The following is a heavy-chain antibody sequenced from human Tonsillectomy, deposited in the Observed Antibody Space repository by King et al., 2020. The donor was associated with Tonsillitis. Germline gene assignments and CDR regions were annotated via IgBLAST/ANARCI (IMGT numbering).Heavy chain of an antibody. Sequence: VQLVESGGGLVKPGGSLRLSCEASEFTFSSYTMNWVRQAPGKGLEWVSSISSSSTDLYHADSVKGRFTISRDNAKNSLFLQMNSLRAEDTAVYYCARGYDYVWGSYRPYYMDVWGKGTTVTVSS. V-gene: IGHV3-21*01. J-gene: IGHJ6*03. CDR1: EFTFSSYT. D-gene: IGHD3-16*02. CDR2: ISSSSTDL. CDR3: ARGYDYVWGSYRPYYMDV.